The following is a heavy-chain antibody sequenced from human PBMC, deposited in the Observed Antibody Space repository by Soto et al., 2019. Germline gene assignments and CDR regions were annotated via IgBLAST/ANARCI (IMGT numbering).Heavy chain of an antibody. Sequence: QITLRESGPTLVKPTQTLTLTCTFSGFSLTTSGVGVGWFRQPPGQGLQWLALIYWNGNERYSPSLNNRVIVTKDTSKNQVILTMTNVDPVDTATYYCAHELSGYYSVMDVWGQGTNVTVSS. CDR1: GFSLTTSGVG. J-gene: IGHJ6*02. CDR2: IYWNGNE. D-gene: IGHD3-10*02. CDR3: AHELSGYYSVMDV. V-gene: IGHV2-5*01.